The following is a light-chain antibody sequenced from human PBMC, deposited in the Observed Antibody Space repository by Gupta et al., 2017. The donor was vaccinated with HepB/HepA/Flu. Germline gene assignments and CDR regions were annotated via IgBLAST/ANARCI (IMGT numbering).Light chain of an antibody. V-gene: IGLV1-44*01. Sequence: QSVLTQPPSASGTPGQRVAISCSGSSSNIGSNSVNWYQQLPGTAPTLLIYTNNQRPSGVPDRFFGSRSGTSASLAISGLQSEDEADYYCATWDDNRNGWVFGGGTKLTVL. CDR1: SSNIGSNS. CDR3: ATWDDNRNGWV. CDR2: TNN. J-gene: IGLJ3*02.